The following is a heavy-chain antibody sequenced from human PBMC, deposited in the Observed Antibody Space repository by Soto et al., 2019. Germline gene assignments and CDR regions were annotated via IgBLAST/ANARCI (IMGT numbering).Heavy chain of an antibody. Sequence: GASVKVSCKASGYTSTSYDINWVRQATGQGLEWMGWMNPNSGNTGYAQKFQGRVTMTRNTSISTAYMELSSLRSEDTAVYYCARGRANKITIFGVVSPLECDYWGQGTLVTVSS. J-gene: IGHJ4*02. D-gene: IGHD3-3*01. V-gene: IGHV1-8*01. CDR2: MNPNSGNT. CDR3: ARGRANKITIFGVVSPLECDY. CDR1: GYTSTSYD.